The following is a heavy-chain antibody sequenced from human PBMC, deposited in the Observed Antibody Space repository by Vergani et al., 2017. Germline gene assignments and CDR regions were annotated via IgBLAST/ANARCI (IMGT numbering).Heavy chain of an antibody. J-gene: IGHJ4*02. Sequence: QVQLVQSGAEVKKPGASVKVSCKASGYTFTGYYMHWVRQAPGQGLEWMGWINPNSGGTNYAQKFQGRVTMTRDTSISTAYMELSRLRADDTAVYYCASSRTRGVVPAAMGYWGQGTLVTVSS. CDR2: INPNSGGT. V-gene: IGHV1-2*02. D-gene: IGHD2-2*01. CDR1: GYTFTGYY. CDR3: ASSRTRGVVPAAMGY.